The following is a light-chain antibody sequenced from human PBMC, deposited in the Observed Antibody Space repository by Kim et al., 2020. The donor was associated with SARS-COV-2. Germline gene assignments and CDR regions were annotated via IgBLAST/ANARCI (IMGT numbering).Light chain of an antibody. CDR1: QGVNGRF. Sequence: APSEGATLTCRASQGVNGRFLAWDQQKPGQAPRLLIYGASTRATGIPDRFRGSGSGTDFPLNISRLEAEDFAMYYCQQYDSSVWTFGQGTKVDIK. V-gene: IGKV3-20*01. CDR2: GAS. CDR3: QQYDSSVWT. J-gene: IGKJ1*01.